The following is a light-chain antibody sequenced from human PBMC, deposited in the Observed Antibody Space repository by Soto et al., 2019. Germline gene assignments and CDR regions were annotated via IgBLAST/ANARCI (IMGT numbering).Light chain of an antibody. CDR3: CSYAGTHANVL. J-gene: IGLJ2*01. Sequence: QSALTQPRSVSGSPGQSVTISCTGASSDITGYNYVSWYQQHPGKAPQLMIYDVTKRPSGVPERISGSQSGNTASLTISGLQPEDEADYYCCSYAGTHANVLFGGGTQLTVL. V-gene: IGLV2-11*01. CDR2: DVT. CDR1: SSDITGYNY.